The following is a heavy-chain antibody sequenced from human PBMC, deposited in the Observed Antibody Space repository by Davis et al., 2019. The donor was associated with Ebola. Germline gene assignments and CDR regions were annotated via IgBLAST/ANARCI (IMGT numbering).Heavy chain of an antibody. J-gene: IGHJ6*03. CDR1: GFTFSSYA. CDR2: ISGSGGST. Sequence: GESLKISCAASGFTFSSYAMSWVRQAPGKGLEWVSAISGSGGSTYYADSVKGRFTISRDNSKNTLYLQMNSLRAEDTAVYYCAKATSGSYLYYYYMDVWGKGTTVTVSS. CDR3: AKATSGSYLYYYYMDV. D-gene: IGHD1-26*01. V-gene: IGHV3-23*01.